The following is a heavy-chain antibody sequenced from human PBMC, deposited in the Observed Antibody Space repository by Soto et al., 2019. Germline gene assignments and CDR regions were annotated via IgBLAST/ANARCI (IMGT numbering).Heavy chain of an antibody. CDR1: GFSLTTSGVG. CDR2: IYWDDDK. CDR3: AHAVGAGNSAYFQS. Sequence: QITLKDSGPTLVKPTQTLTLTCAFSGFSLTTSGVGVGWIRQPPGKALEWLAVIYWDDDKRYSPSLKSRLTITKDTSKNQVVLTMTNMDPVDTATYYGAHAVGAGNSAYFQSWGQGTLVTVSS. V-gene: IGHV2-5*02. J-gene: IGHJ1*01. D-gene: IGHD6-19*01.